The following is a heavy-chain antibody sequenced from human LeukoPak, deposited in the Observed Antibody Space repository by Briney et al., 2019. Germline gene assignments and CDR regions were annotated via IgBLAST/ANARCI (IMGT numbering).Heavy chain of an antibody. D-gene: IGHD2-15*01. CDR1: GFTFDDYG. Sequence: SGGSLRLSCAASGFTFDDYGMSWVRQAPGKGLEWASGINWNGGSTGYADSVKGRFTISRDNAKNSLYLQMNSLRAEDTALYYCASLGYCSGGSCYARRDYWGQGTLVTVSS. V-gene: IGHV3-20*04. CDR3: ASLGYCSGGSCYARRDY. CDR2: INWNGGST. J-gene: IGHJ4*02.